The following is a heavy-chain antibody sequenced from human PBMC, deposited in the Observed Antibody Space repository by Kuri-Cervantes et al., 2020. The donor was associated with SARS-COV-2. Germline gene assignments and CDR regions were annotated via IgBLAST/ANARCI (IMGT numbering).Heavy chain of an antibody. CDR2: ISSSSSYI. Sequence: LSLTCAASGFTFSSYSMNWVRQAPGNGLEWVSSISSSSSYIYYADSVKGRFTISRDNAKNSLYLQMNSLRAEDTAVYYCARAEERWLQLNYYYYYMDVWGKGTTVTVSS. CDR1: GFTFSSYS. D-gene: IGHD5-24*01. CDR3: ARAEERWLQLNYYYYYMDV. J-gene: IGHJ6*03. V-gene: IGHV3-21*01.